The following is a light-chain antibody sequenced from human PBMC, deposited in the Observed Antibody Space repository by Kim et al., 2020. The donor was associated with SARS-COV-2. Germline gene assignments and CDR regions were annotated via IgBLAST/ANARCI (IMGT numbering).Light chain of an antibody. J-gene: IGLJ2*01. V-gene: IGLV2-14*03. CDR2: DVS. CDR1: SSDVGAYNS. Sequence: GQSITISCTGTSSDVGAYNSVSWYQQHPGTAPKLMIYDVSNRPSGVSNRFSGSKSGNTASLTISGLQAEDEADYYCASDTTTSTVIFGGGTQLTVL. CDR3: ASDTTTSTVI.